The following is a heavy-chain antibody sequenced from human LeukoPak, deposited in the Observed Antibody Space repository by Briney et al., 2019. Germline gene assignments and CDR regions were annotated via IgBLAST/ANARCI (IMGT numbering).Heavy chain of an antibody. Sequence: GGPLRLSCAGSGFTVSSNYMSWVRQAAGKGLEGVSVIYSGGSTYYADSVKGRFTISRDSSKKKLYLQMNSLRPEDTAVYYCAKDHDIVVMVYAIWFMDSWGQGTLVTVSS. J-gene: IGHJ4*02. CDR3: AKDHDIVVMVYAIWFMDS. D-gene: IGHD2-8*01. V-gene: IGHV3-66*01. CDR2: IYSGGST. CDR1: GFTVSSNY.